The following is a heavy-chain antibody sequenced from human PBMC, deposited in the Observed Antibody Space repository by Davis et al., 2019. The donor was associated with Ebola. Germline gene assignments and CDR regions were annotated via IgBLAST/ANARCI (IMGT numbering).Heavy chain of an antibody. CDR3: ARARGCSGGSCYSGSRFYGMDV. V-gene: IGHV3-9*01. Sequence: SLKISCAASGFTFDYYAMHWVRQAPGKGLEWVSGISWNSGSIGYADSVKGRFTISRDNAKNSLYLQMNSLRAEDTAVYYCARARGCSGGSCYSGSRFYGMDVWGQGTTVTVSS. J-gene: IGHJ6*02. CDR2: ISWNSGSI. D-gene: IGHD2-15*01. CDR1: GFTFDYYA.